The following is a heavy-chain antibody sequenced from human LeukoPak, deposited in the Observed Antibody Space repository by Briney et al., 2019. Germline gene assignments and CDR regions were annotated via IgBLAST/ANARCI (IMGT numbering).Heavy chain of an antibody. CDR2: TGNKANSYTT. CDR3: ARGGGYGDYDY. V-gene: IGHV3-72*01. D-gene: IGHD4-17*01. Sequence: GGSLRLSCAASGFTFSDHYMDWVRQAPGKGLEWVGRTGNKANSYTTEYAASVKGRFTISRDDSKNSLYLQMNSLKTEDTAVYYCARGGGYGDYDYWGQGTLVTVSS. J-gene: IGHJ4*02. CDR1: GFTFSDHY.